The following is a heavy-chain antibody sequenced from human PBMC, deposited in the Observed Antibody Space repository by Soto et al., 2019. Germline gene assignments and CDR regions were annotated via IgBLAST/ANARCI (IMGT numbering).Heavy chain of an antibody. D-gene: IGHD2-2*01. Sequence: GGSLRLSCAASGFTFSSYSMNWVRQAPGKGLEWVSSISSSSSYIYYADSVKGRFTISRDNAKNSLYLQMNSLRAEDTAVYYCAGAFRQYCSSTSCYLYYYYYGMDVWGQGITVTVSS. CDR3: AGAFRQYCSSTSCYLYYYYYGMDV. CDR2: ISSSSSYI. J-gene: IGHJ6*02. V-gene: IGHV3-21*01. CDR1: GFTFSSYS.